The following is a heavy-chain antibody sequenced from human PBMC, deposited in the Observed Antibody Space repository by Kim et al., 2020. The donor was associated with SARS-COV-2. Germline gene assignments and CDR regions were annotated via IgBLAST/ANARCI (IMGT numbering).Heavy chain of an antibody. CDR3: ARVGDAAMVAFYYFDY. J-gene: IGHJ4*02. D-gene: IGHD5-18*01. V-gene: IGHV3-21*01. Sequence: SVKGRFTISRDNAKNSLYLQMNSLRAEDTSVYYCARVGDAAMVAFYYFDYWGQGTLVSVSS.